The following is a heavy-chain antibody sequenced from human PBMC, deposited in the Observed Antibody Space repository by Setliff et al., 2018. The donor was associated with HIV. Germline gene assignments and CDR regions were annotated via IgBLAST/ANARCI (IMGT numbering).Heavy chain of an antibody. CDR3: ARTSSALTTRGEYYFDH. CDR2: VNPSDGST. D-gene: IGHD4-4*01. J-gene: IGHJ4*02. CDR1: GYTFTNYF. V-gene: IGHV1-46*01. Sequence: ASVKVSCKSSGYTFTNYFIHWVRQAPGQGLEWMEIVNPSDGSTSNSQKFQGRVTMTRDTSTSTVYMEVNSLRSEDTAVYFCARTSSALTTRGEYYFDHWGQGTLVTVSS.